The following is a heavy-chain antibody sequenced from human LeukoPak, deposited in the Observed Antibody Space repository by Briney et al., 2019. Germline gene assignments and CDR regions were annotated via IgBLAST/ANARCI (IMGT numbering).Heavy chain of an antibody. Sequence: SVKVSCKASGGTFSSYAISWVRQAPGQGLGWMGGIIPIFGTANYAQKFQGRVTITADESTSTAYMELSSLRSEDTAVYYCARGGGKRVPAAMGRRNYYYYYMDVWGKGTTVTVSS. V-gene: IGHV1-69*13. CDR1: GGTFSSYA. D-gene: IGHD2-2*01. CDR2: IIPIFGTA. J-gene: IGHJ6*03. CDR3: ARGGGKRVPAAMGRRNYYYYYMDV.